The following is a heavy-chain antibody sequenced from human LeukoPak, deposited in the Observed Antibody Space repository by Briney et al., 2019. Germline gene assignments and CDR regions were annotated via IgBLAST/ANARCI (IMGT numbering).Heavy chain of an antibody. CDR2: ISGRDNGT. CDR3: AKGFYHYFGSGSYTLDF. CDR1: GLTFSIYA. V-gene: IGHV3-23*01. D-gene: IGHD3-10*01. Sequence: GGSLRLSCAASGLTFSIYAMTWVRQGPGKGLELVSGISGRDNGTWYADSVKGRLTISRDNSKNTLYLQMNTLTGEDTAVYYCAKGFYHYFGSGSYTLDFWGQGTQVTVSS. J-gene: IGHJ4*02.